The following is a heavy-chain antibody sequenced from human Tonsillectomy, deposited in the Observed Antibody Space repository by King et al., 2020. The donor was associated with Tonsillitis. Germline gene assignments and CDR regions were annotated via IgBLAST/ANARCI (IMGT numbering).Heavy chain of an antibody. J-gene: IGHJ4*02. D-gene: IGHD5-18*01. CDR1: GFTFGDYA. Sequence: QLVQSGGGLVQPGRSRRLSCTASGFTFGDYALSWVRQAPGKGLEWVGFIKSKAYGGTTQYAASVKGRFSISRDDSKSIAYLQMNSLKTEDTAVYYCTLHSAPPVWGQGTLVTVSS. CDR2: IKSKAYGGTT. CDR3: TLHSAPPV. V-gene: IGHV3-49*04.